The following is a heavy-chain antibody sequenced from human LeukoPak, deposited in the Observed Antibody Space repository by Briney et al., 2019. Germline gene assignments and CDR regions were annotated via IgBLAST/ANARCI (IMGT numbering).Heavy chain of an antibody. V-gene: IGHV3-23*01. CDR3: AKDRDGYNLIDFDY. CDR1: GFTFNSYA. Sequence: GGSLRLSCAASGFTFNSYAMSWVRQAPGKGLEWVSGISGSGGSTYYADSVKGRFTISRDNSKNTLYLQMNSLRAEDTAVYYCAKDRDGYNLIDFDYWGQGTLVTVSS. D-gene: IGHD5-24*01. CDR2: ISGSGGST. J-gene: IGHJ4*02.